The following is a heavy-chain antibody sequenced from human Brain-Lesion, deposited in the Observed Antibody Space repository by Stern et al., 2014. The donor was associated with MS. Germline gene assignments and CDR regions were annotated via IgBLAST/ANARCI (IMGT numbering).Heavy chain of an antibody. CDR3: ARDQRGITIFGVVTDYYYLGMDV. J-gene: IGHJ6*02. V-gene: IGHV1-2*02. D-gene: IGHD3-3*01. Sequence: QVQLMQSGAEVKKPGASVKVSCKTSGYIFTGYYIHWVRQAPGQGLEWMAWINPNTGCTKYAPKFQGRVTMSRDTSISTAYVELSSLTSDDTAVYYCARDQRGITIFGVVTDYYYLGMDVWGQGTTVTVSS. CDR1: GYIFTGYY. CDR2: INPNTGCT.